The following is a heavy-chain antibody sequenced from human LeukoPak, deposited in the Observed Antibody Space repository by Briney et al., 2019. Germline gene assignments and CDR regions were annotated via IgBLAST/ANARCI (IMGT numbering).Heavy chain of an antibody. V-gene: IGHV3-49*04. J-gene: IGHJ5*02. D-gene: IGHD3-10*01. CDR3: ITKPSTQVRGVAFNWFDP. Sequence: GGSLRLFCTASAFTFGNYSMSWVRHAAGRGLVGVGFIRSKAYGGTTEYAAAVKRRFTISRDDSKSIAYLQMNSLKTGDTAVYYCITKPSTQVRGVAFNWFDPWGQGTLVTVSS. CDR2: IRSKAYGGTT. CDR1: AFTFGNYS.